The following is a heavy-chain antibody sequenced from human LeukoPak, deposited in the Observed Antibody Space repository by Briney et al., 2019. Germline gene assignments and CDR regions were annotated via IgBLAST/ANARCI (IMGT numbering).Heavy chain of an antibody. J-gene: IGHJ4*02. V-gene: IGHV4-4*09. CDR2: IYTSRST. D-gene: IGHD3-3*01. CDR1: VGSTSSYY. CDR3: ARHRPAADTIFGVVIMHFAY. Sequence: SETLSLTCTVPVGSTSSYYWSWIRQPPGEGLEWIGYIYTSRSTNYNPSPKRRVTISVEASKNHFSLKLSSVAAADTAVYYCARHRPAADTIFGVVIMHFAYWGRGTRVTVSS.